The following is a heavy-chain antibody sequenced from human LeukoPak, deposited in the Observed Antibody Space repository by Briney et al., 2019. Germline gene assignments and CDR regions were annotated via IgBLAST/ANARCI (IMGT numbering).Heavy chain of an antibody. J-gene: IGHJ4*02. V-gene: IGHV3-48*04. D-gene: IGHD2-21*02. Sequence: GGSVRLSCAASGFTCGTYSMNWVRQAPGKGLEWVAYISRSVDTIYYADSVKGRFNISRDNAKNTLYLQMNSLRVEDTAVYYCVRDDSYRLEWGQGTLVTVSS. CDR1: GFTCGTYS. CDR2: ISRSVDTI. CDR3: VRDDSYRLE.